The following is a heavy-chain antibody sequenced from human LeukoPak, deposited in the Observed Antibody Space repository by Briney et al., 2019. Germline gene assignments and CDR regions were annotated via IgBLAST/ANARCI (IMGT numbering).Heavy chain of an antibody. CDR3: ARGAVAVAVDSY. Sequence: ASVTVSCKASGYTFTGYYMHWVRQAPGQGLEWMGRINPNSGGTNYAQKFQGRVTMTRDTSISTAYMELSRLRSDDTAVYYCARGAVAVAVDSYWGQGTLVTVSS. CDR1: GYTFTGYY. CDR2: INPNSGGT. V-gene: IGHV1-2*06. J-gene: IGHJ4*02. D-gene: IGHD6-19*01.